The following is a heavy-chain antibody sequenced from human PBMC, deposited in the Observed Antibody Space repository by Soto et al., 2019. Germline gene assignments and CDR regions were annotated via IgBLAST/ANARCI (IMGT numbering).Heavy chain of an antibody. V-gene: IGHV3-30-3*01. J-gene: IGHJ2*01. D-gene: IGHD3-9*01. CDR2: LSYDGSNK. CDR1: GFTFNTYA. Sequence: PGGSLRLSCAASGFTFNTYAMHWVRQAPGKGLDWVAVLSYDGSNKYYSDSVKGRFTISRDNSKNTLNLQMNSLRPDDTALYYCAREFTGGLGQVGYSDLWGSGPLVTVSS. CDR3: AREFTGGLGQVGYSDL.